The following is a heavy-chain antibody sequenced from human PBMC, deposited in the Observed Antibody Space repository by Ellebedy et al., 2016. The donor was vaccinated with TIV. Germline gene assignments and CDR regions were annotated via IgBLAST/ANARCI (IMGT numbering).Heavy chain of an antibody. D-gene: IGHD3-22*01. V-gene: IGHV1-18*01. CDR2: ISTYNDNT. CDR1: GYTFTTYG. J-gene: IGHJ6*01. CDR3: ARDLYTFYSDSSGYQRYYYGMDV. Sequence: AASVKVSCKASGYTFTTYGISWVRQAPGQGLEWMGWISTYNDNTHHAQKVPGRVNMTTDTSTSTAYMELRSLRSDDTAVYYCARDLYTFYSDSSGYQRYYYGMDVWGQGTAVTVSS.